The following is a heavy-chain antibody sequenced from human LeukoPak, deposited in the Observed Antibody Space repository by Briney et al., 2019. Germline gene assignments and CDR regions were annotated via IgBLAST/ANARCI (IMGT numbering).Heavy chain of an antibody. J-gene: IGHJ4*02. Sequence: GGSLRLSCAASGFTFSNAWMSSVRQAPGKGLEWVGRIKSKTDGGTTDYAAPVKGRFTISRDDSKNTLYLQMNSLKTEDTAVYYCTTDSDYGGNPGVAYWGQGTLVSVSS. CDR2: IKSKTDGGTT. CDR1: GFTFSNAW. D-gene: IGHD4-23*01. V-gene: IGHV3-15*01. CDR3: TTDSDYGGNPGVAY.